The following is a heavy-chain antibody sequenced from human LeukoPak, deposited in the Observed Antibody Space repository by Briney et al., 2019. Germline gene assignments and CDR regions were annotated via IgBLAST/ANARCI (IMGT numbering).Heavy chain of an antibody. CDR3: AGDPNGDYIGAFDM. V-gene: IGHV3-30-3*01. J-gene: IGHJ3*02. Sequence: GGSLRLSCAASGFTFSSYAMHWVRQAPGKGLEWVAVISYDGSNKYYADSVKGRFTISRDNSKNTLYLQMNSLRVDDTAVYFCAGDPNGDYIGAFDMWGRGTMVSVSS. CDR2: ISYDGSNK. D-gene: IGHD4-17*01. CDR1: GFTFSSYA.